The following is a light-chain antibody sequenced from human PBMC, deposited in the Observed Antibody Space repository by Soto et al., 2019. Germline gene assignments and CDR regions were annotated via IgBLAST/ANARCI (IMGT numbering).Light chain of an antibody. Sequence: DIELTQSPSFLSASVGDRVTISCRASQGISSYLDWFQQKPGKAPKYLIQSASNLQSGVPSTLRGSGSGTELTITISRMENEDFAVYYCQQYGSSTTTFGHGTKVDIK. J-gene: IGKJ1*01. V-gene: IGKV1-9*01. CDR1: QGISSY. CDR2: SAS. CDR3: QQYGSSTTT.